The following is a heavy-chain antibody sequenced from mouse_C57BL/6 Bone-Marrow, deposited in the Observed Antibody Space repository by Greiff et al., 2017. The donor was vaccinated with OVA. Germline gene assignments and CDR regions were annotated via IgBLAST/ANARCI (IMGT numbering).Heavy chain of an antibody. Sequence: EVQLQESGPGLVKPSQSLSLTCSVTGYSITSGYYWHWVRQFPGNKLEWMGYISYDGSNNYYPSLKNRFSITRDTSQNQFFLKLNSVTTEDTATDYCAIQLGRGYWGQGTTLTVSS. V-gene: IGHV3-6*01. CDR3: AIQLGRGY. CDR2: ISYDGSN. J-gene: IGHJ2*01. CDR1: GYSITSGYY. D-gene: IGHD4-1*02.